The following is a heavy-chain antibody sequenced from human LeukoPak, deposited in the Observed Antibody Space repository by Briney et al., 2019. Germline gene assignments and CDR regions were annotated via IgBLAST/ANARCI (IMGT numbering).Heavy chain of an antibody. D-gene: IGHD6-19*01. CDR1: GFTFSSYA. CDR2: ISYDGSNK. J-gene: IGHJ4*02. CDR3: ARDPGSHNSSGWYDY. Sequence: GGSLRLSCAASGFTFSSYAMHRVRQAPGKGLEWVAVISYDGSNKYYTDSVKGRFTISRDNSKNTLYLQMNSLRAEDTAVYYCARDPGSHNSSGWYDYWGQGTLVTVSS. V-gene: IGHV3-30-3*01.